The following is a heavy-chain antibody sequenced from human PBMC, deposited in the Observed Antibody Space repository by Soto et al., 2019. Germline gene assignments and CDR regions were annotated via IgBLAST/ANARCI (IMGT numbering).Heavy chain of an antibody. CDR3: ARFNWYFDL. CDR1: GGSISSYY. V-gene: IGHV4-59*01. J-gene: IGHJ2*01. CDR2: IYYRGST. Sequence: QVQLQESGPGLLKPSETLSLTCTVSGGSISSYYWSWIRQPPGKGLEWIGYIYYRGSTNYNPSLKSRVTISVDTSKNQFSLKLSSVTAADTAMYYCARFNWYFDLWGRGTLVTVSS.